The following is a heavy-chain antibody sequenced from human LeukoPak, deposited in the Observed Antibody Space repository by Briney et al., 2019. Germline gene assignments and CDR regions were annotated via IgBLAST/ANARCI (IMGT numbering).Heavy chain of an antibody. J-gene: IGHJ4*02. CDR1: GVSITSSSYY. Sequence: SETLSLTCNVSGVSITSSSYYWGWVRQTPGKGLEWFGSIYYSGLVSLFFTGSTYYNPSLKSRLTISIDTSSNQFSLHMSSVTAADTAVYYCASTSNSALGLPYFDHWGQGSLVTVSS. V-gene: IGHV4-39*07. CDR3: ASTSNSALGLPYFDH. D-gene: IGHD5-18*01. CDR2: IYYSGLVSLFFTGST.